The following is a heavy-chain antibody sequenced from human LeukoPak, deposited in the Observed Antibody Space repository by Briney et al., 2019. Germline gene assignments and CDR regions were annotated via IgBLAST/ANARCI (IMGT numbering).Heavy chain of an antibody. CDR2: ISSGNHM. CDR3: AREDCSDVRCYGASDA. J-gene: IGHJ5*02. CDR1: GFTFTSYA. Sequence: PGGSLRLSCVASGFTFTSYAMNWVRQAPGKGLERVSSISSGNHMYYADSVKGRFTISRDNAKNSLFLQMNSLRGEDTAVYYCAREDCSDVRCYGASDAWGQGTLVTVSS. D-gene: IGHD2-15*01. V-gene: IGHV3-69-1*01.